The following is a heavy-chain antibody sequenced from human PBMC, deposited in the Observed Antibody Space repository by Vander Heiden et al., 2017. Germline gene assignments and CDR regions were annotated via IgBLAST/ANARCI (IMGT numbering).Heavy chain of an antibody. V-gene: IGHV1-69*01. CDR3: ARELRGNCSSTSCYAWNYYYYGMDV. Sequence: QVQLVQSGAEVKKPGSSVKVSCKASGGTFSSYAITRVRQAHGQGLGWMGGIIPIFGTANYARKFQGRVTITADESTSTDYMELSSLRSEDTAVYYCARELRGNCSSTSCYAWNYYYYGMDVWGQGTTVTVSS. CDR1: GGTFSSYA. J-gene: IGHJ6*02. D-gene: IGHD2-2*01. CDR2: IIPIFGTA.